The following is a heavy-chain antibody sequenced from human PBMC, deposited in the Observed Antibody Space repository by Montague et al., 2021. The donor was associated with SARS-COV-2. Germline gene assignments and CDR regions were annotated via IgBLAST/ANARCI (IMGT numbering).Heavy chain of an antibody. CDR1: GGSFNGYY. CDR3: VRERECSGGSCYGPDDDAFDI. V-gene: IGHV4-34*01. D-gene: IGHD2-15*01. Sequence: SETLSLTCAVYGGSFNGYYWNWIRQPPGKGLEWIGEISDIGSTTYNPSLESRLPTSVDRSKNQFSLRLTSVTAADTAVYYCVRERECSGGSCYGPDDDAFDIWGQGTMVTVSS. J-gene: IGHJ3*02. CDR2: ISDIGST.